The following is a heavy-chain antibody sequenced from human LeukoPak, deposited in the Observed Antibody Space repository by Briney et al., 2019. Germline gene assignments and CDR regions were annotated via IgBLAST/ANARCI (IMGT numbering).Heavy chain of an antibody. Sequence: GASVKVSCKASGYTFTSYGITWVRQAPGQGLEWMGWINTYNANTNYAQKVQGRVTMTTDTSTSTAYMELRSLRSDDTAVYYCARRTQGYYYCGLDVWGQGTTVTVSS. CDR2: INTYNANT. CDR3: ARRTQGYYYCGLDV. CDR1: GYTFTSYG. V-gene: IGHV1-18*01. J-gene: IGHJ6*02.